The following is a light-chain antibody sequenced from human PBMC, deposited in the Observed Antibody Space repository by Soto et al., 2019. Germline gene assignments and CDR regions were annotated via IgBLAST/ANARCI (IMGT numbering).Light chain of an antibody. CDR1: SSDVGGYNY. J-gene: IGLJ2*01. CDR2: EVS. Sequence: QSVLTQPASVSGSPGQSITISCIGSSSDVGGYNYVSWYQHHPGRVPKPMIFEVSDRPSGVSSRFSGSKSGNTAYLTISGLQAEDEADYYRSSFSSTSTIVFGGGTKVTVL. V-gene: IGLV2-14*01. CDR3: SSFSSTSTIV.